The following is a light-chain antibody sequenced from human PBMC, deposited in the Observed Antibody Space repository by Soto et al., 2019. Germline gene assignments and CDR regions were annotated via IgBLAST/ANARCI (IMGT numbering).Light chain of an antibody. CDR2: GAS. V-gene: IGKV3-15*01. CDR1: QSVSSH. Sequence: EIVMTQSPATLSVSPGERATLSCRASQSVSSHLAWYQQKPGQAPRLLIYGASTRATGIPARFSGSGSGTEFAHASSSLQSEDFVLYYCPQCNKCPPWTFGQGTKVEIK. CDR3: PQCNKCPPWT. J-gene: IGKJ1*01.